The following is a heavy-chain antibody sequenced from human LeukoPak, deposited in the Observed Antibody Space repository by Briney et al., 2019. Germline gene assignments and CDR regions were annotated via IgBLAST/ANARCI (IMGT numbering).Heavy chain of an antibody. D-gene: IGHD3-16*02. J-gene: IGHJ4*02. Sequence: SETLSLTCTVSGGSISSGDYYWSWIRQPPGKGLEWIGYIYYSGSTYYNPSLKSRVTISIDTSKNQFSLNLNSVTAADTAVYYCVRVGYRPGPDSWGQGTLVTVSS. CDR1: GGSISSGDYY. V-gene: IGHV4-30-4*08. CDR3: VRVGYRPGPDS. CDR2: IYYSGST.